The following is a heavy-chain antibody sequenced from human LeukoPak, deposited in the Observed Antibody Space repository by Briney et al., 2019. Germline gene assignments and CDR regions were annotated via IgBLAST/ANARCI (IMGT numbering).Heavy chain of an antibody. Sequence: PSETLSLTCTVSGGSISYYYWSWIRHPPGKGLEWIGYIYYSGGTDYNPSLKSRVTISIDTSNNQFSLELTSVTAADTAVYYCARDGKISPYSGMDVWGQGITVTVSS. CDR1: GGSISYYY. D-gene: IGHD1-26*01. CDR3: ARDGKISPYSGMDV. V-gene: IGHV4-59*01. J-gene: IGHJ6*02. CDR2: IYYSGGT.